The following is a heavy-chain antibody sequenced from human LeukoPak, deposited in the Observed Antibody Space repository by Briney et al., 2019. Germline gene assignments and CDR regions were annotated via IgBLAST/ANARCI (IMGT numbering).Heavy chain of an antibody. Sequence: SVKVSCKASGGSFRSSAISWVRQAPGQGLEWMGGIIPMFGAPNYAQKLQGSVTLSADESTSTAYMELSRLRSEDTAVYYWATTGSSAYDGGTFDYWGQGTLVTVSS. CDR2: IIPMFGAP. D-gene: IGHD5-12*01. V-gene: IGHV1-69*01. CDR3: ATTGSSAYDGGTFDY. CDR1: GGSFRSSA. J-gene: IGHJ4*02.